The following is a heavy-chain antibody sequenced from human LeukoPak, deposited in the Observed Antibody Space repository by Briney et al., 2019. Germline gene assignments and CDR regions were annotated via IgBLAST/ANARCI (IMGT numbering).Heavy chain of an antibody. CDR1: GFTFSTYA. J-gene: IGHJ4*02. Sequence: GALRLSCAASGFTFSTYAMNWIRQAPGKGLEWVSSISSTGTYIYYGDLVEGRFTISRDNAKNSLYLQMNSLRAEDTAVYYCARGVGNFRYFFDYWGQGTLVTVSS. CDR2: ISSTGTYI. V-gene: IGHV3-21*01. D-gene: IGHD2/OR15-2a*01. CDR3: ARGVGNFRYFFDY.